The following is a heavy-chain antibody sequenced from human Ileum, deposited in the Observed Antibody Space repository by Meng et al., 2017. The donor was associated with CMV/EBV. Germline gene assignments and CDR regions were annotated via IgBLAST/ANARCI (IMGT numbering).Heavy chain of an antibody. Sequence: GGSLRLSCAASGFMFSSFWMTWVRQAPGKGLEWVATIKQPGTEKYYVDSVKGRFTISRDNAKKQVFLEMNSLRAEDTAVYYCATSMLRGLSRSYYPKDVWGQGTTVTVSS. CDR2: IKQPGTEK. J-gene: IGHJ6*02. CDR1: GFMFSSFW. CDR3: ATSMLRGLSRSYYPKDV. V-gene: IGHV3-7*01. D-gene: IGHD3-10*01.